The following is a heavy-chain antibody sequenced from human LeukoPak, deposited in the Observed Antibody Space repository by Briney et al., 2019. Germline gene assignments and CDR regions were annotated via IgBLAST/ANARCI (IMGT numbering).Heavy chain of an antibody. J-gene: IGHJ4*02. V-gene: IGHV5-51*01. Sequence: GESPKISCKGSGYSFTSYWIGWVRQMPGKGLEWMGIIYPGDSDTRYSPSFQGQVTISADKSISTAYLQWSSLKASDTAMYHCARHASSSWYYFDYWGQGTLVTVSS. D-gene: IGHD6-13*01. CDR3: ARHASSSWYYFDY. CDR1: GYSFTSYW. CDR2: IYPGDSDT.